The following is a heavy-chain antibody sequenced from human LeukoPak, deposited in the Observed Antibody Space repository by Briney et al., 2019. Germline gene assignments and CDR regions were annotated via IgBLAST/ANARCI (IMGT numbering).Heavy chain of an antibody. CDR2: INPSGGST. V-gene: IGHV1-46*01. J-gene: IGHJ3*02. Sequence: ASVKVSCKASGYTFTSYYMHWVRQAPGQGLEWMGIINPSGGSTSYAQKFQGRVTMTRDTSISTAYMELSRLRSGDTAVYYCARDGALDIWGQGTMVTVSS. CDR1: GYTFTSYY. CDR3: ARDGALDI.